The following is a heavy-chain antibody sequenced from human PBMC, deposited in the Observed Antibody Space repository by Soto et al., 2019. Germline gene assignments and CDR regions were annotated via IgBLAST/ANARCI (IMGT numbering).Heavy chain of an antibody. J-gene: IGHJ4*02. CDR2: TYYRSKWYN. V-gene: IGHV6-1*01. CDR1: GDSVSSNSAA. CDR3: ARVGATYSSGWYWSFWDY. Sequence: KQSQTLSLTCAISGDSVSSNSAAWNWIRQSPSRGLEWLGRTYYRSKWYNDYAVSVKSRITINPDTSKNQFSLQLNSVTPEDTAVYYCARVGATYSSGWYWSFWDYWGQGTLVTVSS. D-gene: IGHD6-19*01.